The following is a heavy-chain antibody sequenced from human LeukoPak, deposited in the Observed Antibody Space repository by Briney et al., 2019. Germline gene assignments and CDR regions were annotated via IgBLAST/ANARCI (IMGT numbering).Heavy chain of an antibody. CDR1: GFTFSPYA. V-gene: IGHV3-30*04. Sequence: PGGSLRLSCAASGFTFSPYALQWVRQTPGKGLEWVAVISFDGGSNKYYADPVKGRFTISRDDSKNTLYLQMNSLRTEDTAVYYCARGNSGYDLFDYWGQGTLVTVSS. D-gene: IGHD5-12*01. CDR2: ISFDGGSNK. J-gene: IGHJ4*02. CDR3: ARGNSGYDLFDY.